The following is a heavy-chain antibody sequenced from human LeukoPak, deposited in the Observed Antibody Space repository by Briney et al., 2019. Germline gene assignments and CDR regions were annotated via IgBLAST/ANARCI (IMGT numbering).Heavy chain of an antibody. D-gene: IGHD1/OR15-1a*01. CDR2: IYWDDDK. CDR3: AHRRPGHLTGWDNSYFGK. J-gene: IGHJ4*02. CDR1: GFSLYSSGVG. Sequence: GSGPTLVIPTQTLTLTCTFSGFSLYSSGVGVGWIRQPPGRALEWLAVIYWDDDKRYNPSLRSRLTMSKDASKSQVFLVMANMDPVDTATYYCAHRRPGHLTGWDNSYFGKWAPGTLVTVSS. V-gene: IGHV2-5*02.